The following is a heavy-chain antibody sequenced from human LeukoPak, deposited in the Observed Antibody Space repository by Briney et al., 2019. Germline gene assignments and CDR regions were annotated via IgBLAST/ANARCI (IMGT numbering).Heavy chain of an antibody. D-gene: IGHD3-10*01. CDR3: ARGYGSGSYNWYFDL. J-gene: IGHJ2*01. V-gene: IGHV5-51*01. CDR1: GYSFTSYW. CDR2: IYPGDSDT. Sequence: GESLKISCKGSGYSFTSYWIGWVRQMPGKGLEWMGIIYPGDSDTRYSPSFQGQVTISADKSISTAYLQWSSLKASDTAMYYCARGYGSGSYNWYFDLWGRGTLVTVSS.